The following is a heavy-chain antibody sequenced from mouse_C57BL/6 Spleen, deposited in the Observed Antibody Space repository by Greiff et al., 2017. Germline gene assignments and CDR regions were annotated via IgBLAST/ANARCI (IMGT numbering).Heavy chain of an antibody. CDR2: ISSGGDYI. CDR3: TRGGHYYGYDENAMDY. Sequence: EVMLVESGEGLVKPGGSLKLSCAASGFTFSSYAMSWVRQTPEKRLEWVAYISSGGDYIYYADTVKGRFTISRDNARNTLYLQMSSLKSEDTAMYYCTRGGHYYGYDENAMDYWGQGTSVTVSS. J-gene: IGHJ4*01. V-gene: IGHV5-9-1*02. CDR1: GFTFSSYA. D-gene: IGHD2-2*01.